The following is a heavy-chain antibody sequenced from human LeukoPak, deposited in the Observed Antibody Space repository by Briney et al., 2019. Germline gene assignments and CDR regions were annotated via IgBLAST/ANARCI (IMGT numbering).Heavy chain of an antibody. J-gene: IGHJ4*02. CDR2: TRYDGSRK. CDR1: GFIFSSYG. CDR3: ARLKWELRTFDY. V-gene: IGHV3-30*02. Sequence: GGSLRLSCAASGFIFSSYGMHWVRQAPDKGLEWVAFTRYDGSRKYYADSVKGRFTISRDNSKNTLYLQMNSLRAEDTAVYYCARLKWELRTFDYWGQGTLVTVSS. D-gene: IGHD1-26*01.